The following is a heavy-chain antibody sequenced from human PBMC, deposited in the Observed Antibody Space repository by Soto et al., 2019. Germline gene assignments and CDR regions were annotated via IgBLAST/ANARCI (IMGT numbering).Heavy chain of an antibody. Sequence: PGGSLRLSCTASGFTFTDYYMSWIRQAPGKGLEWVSNVSGRGPTIFYAESVMGRFTISRDNAKKSLYLQMNNLRAEDTALYYCARMRYGGNDFDFWGQGTLVTVSS. CDR2: VSGRGPTI. CDR1: GFTFTDYY. CDR3: ARMRYGGNDFDF. V-gene: IGHV3-11*01. J-gene: IGHJ4*02. D-gene: IGHD2-15*01.